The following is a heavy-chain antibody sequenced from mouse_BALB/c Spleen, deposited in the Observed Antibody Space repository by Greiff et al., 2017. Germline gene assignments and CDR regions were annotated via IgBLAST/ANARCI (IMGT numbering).Heavy chain of an antibody. Sequence: DVKLQESGAELVKPGASVKLSCTASGFNIKDTYMHWVKQRPEQGLEWIGRIDPANGNTKYDPKFQGKATITADTSSNTAYLQLSSLTSEDTAVYYCARSYYGSSILAYWGQGTLVTVSA. CDR1: GFNIKDTY. V-gene: IGHV14-3*02. CDR3: ARSYYGSSILAY. CDR2: IDPANGNT. J-gene: IGHJ3*01. D-gene: IGHD1-1*01.